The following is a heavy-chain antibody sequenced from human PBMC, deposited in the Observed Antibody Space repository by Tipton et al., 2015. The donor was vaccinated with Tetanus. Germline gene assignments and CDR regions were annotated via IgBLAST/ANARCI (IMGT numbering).Heavy chain of an antibody. CDR2: MNPNTGRA. J-gene: IGHJ4*02. Sequence: QSGAEVKKPGASVRVSCKAFGYAFASYDLNWVRQATGQGLEWLGYMNPNTGRAGYAQKFQGRVTMTTDTSTSTASMEVRSLTYDVTAVYYCGRASGYHYGSGSYYSGEDYWGQGTLVTVSS. D-gene: IGHD3-10*01. CDR3: GRASGYHYGSGSYYSGEDY. CDR1: GYAFASYD. V-gene: IGHV1-8*01.